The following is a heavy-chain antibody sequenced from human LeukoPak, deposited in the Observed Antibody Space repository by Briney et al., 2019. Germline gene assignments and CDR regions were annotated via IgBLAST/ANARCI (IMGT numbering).Heavy chain of an antibody. V-gene: IGHV4-34*01. D-gene: IGHD3-10*01. CDR1: GGSFSVYY. CDR2: FKHSGST. CDR3: ARSRITMVRGVIIRGNFDY. J-gene: IGHJ4*02. Sequence: SENLSLTCAVYGGSFSVYYWSWIPQPPGKGWVWSGEFKHSGSTNYNPSLKSRVTISVDTSKNQFSLKLSSVTAADTAVYYCARSRITMVRGVIIRGNFDYWGQGTLVTVSS.